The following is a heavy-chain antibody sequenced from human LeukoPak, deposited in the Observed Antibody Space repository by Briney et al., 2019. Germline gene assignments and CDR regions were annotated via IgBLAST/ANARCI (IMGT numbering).Heavy chain of an antibody. Sequence: GGSLRLSCAASGFTVSSNYMSWVRQAPGKGLEWVSVIYSGGSTYYADSVKGRFTISRDNSKNTLYLQVNSLRAEDTAVYYCAGSTAMATIDYWGQGTLVTVSS. CDR3: AGSTAMATIDY. CDR1: GFTVSSNY. D-gene: IGHD5-18*01. V-gene: IGHV3-53*01. J-gene: IGHJ4*02. CDR2: IYSGGST.